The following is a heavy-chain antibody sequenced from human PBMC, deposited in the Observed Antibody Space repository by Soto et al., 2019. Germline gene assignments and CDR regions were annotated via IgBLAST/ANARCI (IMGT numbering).Heavy chain of an antibody. D-gene: IGHD3-3*01. CDR1: GGSFSGYY. CDR3: ARGAGFWSGYYTERRTYFDY. J-gene: IGHJ4*02. CDR2: INHSGST. Sequence: SETLSLTCAVYGGSFSGYYWSWIRQPPGKGLEWIGEINHSGSTNYNPSLKSRVTISVDTSKNQFSLKLSSVTAADTAVYYCARGAGFWSGYYTERRTYFDYWGQGPRSPSPQ. V-gene: IGHV4-34*01.